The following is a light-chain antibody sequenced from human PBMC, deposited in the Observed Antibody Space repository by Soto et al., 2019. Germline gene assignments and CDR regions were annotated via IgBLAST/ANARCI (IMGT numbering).Light chain of an antibody. Sequence: EIVMTQSPATLSVSPGERATLSCRASQNINSTLAWYQQKPGQAPRLLIYDASTRATGIPARFSGSGSGTEFTLTISSLPSEDLAVYYCQQYNLSPDTFGQGTKLEI. V-gene: IGKV3-15*01. J-gene: IGKJ2*01. CDR2: DAS. CDR1: QNINST. CDR3: QQYNLSPDT.